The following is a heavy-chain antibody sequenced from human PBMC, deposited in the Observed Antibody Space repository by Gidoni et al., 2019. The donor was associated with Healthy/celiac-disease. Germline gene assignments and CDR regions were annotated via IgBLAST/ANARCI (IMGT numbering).Heavy chain of an antibody. CDR2: LYYSGTT. CDR1: GGSISSGGYY. D-gene: IGHD2-2*01. Sequence: QVQLQESGPGLVKPSQTLSLSCTVPGGSISSGGYYQRWIRQHPGKGLEWIGYLYYSGTTYYNPSLKSRVTISVDTSKNQFSLKLSSVTAADTAVYYCARVSDCSSTSCYPGGRSWFDPWGQGTLVTVSS. V-gene: IGHV4-31*03. CDR3: ARVSDCSSTSCYPGGRSWFDP. J-gene: IGHJ5*02.